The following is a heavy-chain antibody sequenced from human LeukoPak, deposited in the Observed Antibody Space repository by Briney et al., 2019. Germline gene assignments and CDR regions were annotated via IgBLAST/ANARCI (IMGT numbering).Heavy chain of an antibody. CDR1: GFSFSSYS. V-gene: IGHV3-48*02. J-gene: IGHJ6*02. Sequence: HPGGSLRLSCAASGFSFSSYSMNWVRQAPGKGLEWVSYISSGGGTIYYADSVKGRFTISRDNAKNSLYLQMNSLRDEDTAVYYCARAQVALRFPGSGMDVWGRGTTVTVS. CDR2: ISSGGGTI. D-gene: IGHD3-3*01. CDR3: ARAQVALRFPGSGMDV.